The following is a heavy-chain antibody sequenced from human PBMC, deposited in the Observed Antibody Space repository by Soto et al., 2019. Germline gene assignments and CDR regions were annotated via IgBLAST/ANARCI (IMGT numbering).Heavy chain of an antibody. CDR2: ISYDGSNK. D-gene: IGHD2-2*02. J-gene: IGHJ6*02. CDR1: GFTFSSYA. CDR3: ARTYTPSYYYYGMDV. V-gene: IGHV3-30-3*01. Sequence: QVQLVESGGGVVQPGRSLRLSCAASGFTFSSYAMHWVRQAPGKGLEWVAVISYDGSNKYYADSVKGRFTISRDNSKNKLYLQMNSLRAEDTAVYYCARTYTPSYYYYGMDVWGQGTTVTVSS.